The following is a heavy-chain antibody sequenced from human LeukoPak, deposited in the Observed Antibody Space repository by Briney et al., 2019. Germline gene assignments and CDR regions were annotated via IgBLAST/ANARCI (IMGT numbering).Heavy chain of an antibody. J-gene: IGHJ4*02. CDR1: GFNFDDYA. CDR2: ISWHSGSI. V-gene: IGHV3-9*01. D-gene: IGHD6-13*01. Sequence: PGGSLRLSCAASGFNFDDYAMHWVRQAPGKGLEWVSGISWHSGSIGYADSVKGRFTISRDNAKNSLYLQMYSLRPEDTALYYCAKDSSGFSSSWYPFDHWGQGTLVTVSS. CDR3: AKDSSGFSSSWYPFDH.